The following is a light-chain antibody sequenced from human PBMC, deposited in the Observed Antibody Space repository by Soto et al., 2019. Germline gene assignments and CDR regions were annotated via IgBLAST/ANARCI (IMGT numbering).Light chain of an antibody. J-gene: IGKJ5*01. V-gene: IGKV3-11*01. Sequence: EIVLTQSPATLSLSPGERATLSCWASHSVTTHLAWFQQRPGQTPRLLIYGASTRAPGIPARFSGRGSGADFTLTISSLEPEDFAVYYCQQRSDSITFGQGTRLEIK. CDR3: QQRSDSIT. CDR1: HSVTTH. CDR2: GAS.